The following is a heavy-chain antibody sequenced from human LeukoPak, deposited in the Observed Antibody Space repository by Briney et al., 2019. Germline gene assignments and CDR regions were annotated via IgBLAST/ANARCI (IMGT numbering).Heavy chain of an antibody. J-gene: IGHJ3*02. D-gene: IGHD6-13*01. V-gene: IGHV3-7*01. CDR1: GFTFSSYW. Sequence: GGSLRLSCAASGFTFSSYWMSWVRQAPGKGLEWVANIKQDGSEKYYVDSVKGRFTISRDNAKNSLYLQMNSLRAEDTAVYYCATFYSKGSSSWYDDAFDIWGQGTMVTVSS. CDR3: ATFYSKGSSSWYDDAFDI. CDR2: IKQDGSEK.